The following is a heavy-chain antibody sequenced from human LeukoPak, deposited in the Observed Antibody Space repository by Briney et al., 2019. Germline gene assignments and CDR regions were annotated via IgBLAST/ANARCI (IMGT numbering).Heavy chain of an antibody. V-gene: IGHV4-59*01. CDR1: GGSISSYY. J-gene: IGHJ4*02. CDR2: IYYSGST. CDR3: ARGYYYDSGGHFDY. Sequence: SETLSLTCTVSGGSISSYYWSWIRQPPGKGLEWIGYIYYSGSTNYNPSLKSRVTISVDTSKNQFSLKLSSVTAADTAVYYCARGYYYDSGGHFDYWGQGTLVTVSS. D-gene: IGHD3-22*01.